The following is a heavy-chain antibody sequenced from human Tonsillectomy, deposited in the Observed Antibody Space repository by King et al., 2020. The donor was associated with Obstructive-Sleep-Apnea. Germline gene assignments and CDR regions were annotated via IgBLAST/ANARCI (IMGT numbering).Heavy chain of an antibody. V-gene: IGHV3-43D*03. Sequence: VQLVESGGVVVQPGGSLRLSCAASGFTFDDYAMHWVRHAPGKGLEWVSLISWDGGSTYYADSVKGRFTISRDNSKNSLYLQMNSLRAEDTALYYCAKDSEPAAILYYYGMDVWGQGTTVTVSS. CDR2: ISWDGGST. J-gene: IGHJ6*02. CDR1: GFTFDDYA. D-gene: IGHD2-2*01. CDR3: AKDSEPAAILYYYGMDV.